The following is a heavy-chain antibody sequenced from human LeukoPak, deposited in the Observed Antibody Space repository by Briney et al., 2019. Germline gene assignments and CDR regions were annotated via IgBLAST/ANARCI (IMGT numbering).Heavy chain of an antibody. V-gene: IGHV3-66*01. Sequence: QPGGSLRLSCAASGFAFSDYSMTWVRQAPGKGLEWVSVIYSGGSTYYADSVKGRFTISRDNSKNTLYLQMNSLRAEDTAVYYCARMYFDSSGYYAYFGYWGQGTLVTVSS. CDR3: ARMYFDSSGYYAYFGY. CDR2: IYSGGST. D-gene: IGHD3-22*01. J-gene: IGHJ4*02. CDR1: GFAFSDYS.